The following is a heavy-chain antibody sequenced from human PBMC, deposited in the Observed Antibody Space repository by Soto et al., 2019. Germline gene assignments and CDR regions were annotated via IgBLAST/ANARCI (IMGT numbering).Heavy chain of an antibody. J-gene: IGHJ5*02. V-gene: IGHV1-18*01. D-gene: IGHD2-2*01. CDR1: GYTFTSYD. Sequence: AAVKVSCKASGYTFTSYDISWVRQAPGQGLEWMGWISAYNGNTNYAQKLQGRVTMTTDTSTSTAYMELRSLRSDDTAVYYCARDPLGYCSSTSCGNWFDPWGQGTLVTVSS. CDR2: ISAYNGNT. CDR3: ARDPLGYCSSTSCGNWFDP.